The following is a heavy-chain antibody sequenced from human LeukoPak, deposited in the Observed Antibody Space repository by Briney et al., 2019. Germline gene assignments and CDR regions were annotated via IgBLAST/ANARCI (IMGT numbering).Heavy chain of an antibody. J-gene: IGHJ6*02. CDR2: ISSSGVTT. V-gene: IGHV3-48*03. CDR1: GFTYRTYE. D-gene: IGHD3-22*01. CDR3: AKVPYDSSGYLTFYYYYYYGMDV. Sequence: PGGSLRLSCAASGFTYRTYEMNWVRQAPGKGLEWLSCISSSGVTTYYADSVKGRFTISRDNAKNTLYLQMNSLRAEDTAVYYCAKVPYDSSGYLTFYYYYYYGMDVWGQGTTVTVSS.